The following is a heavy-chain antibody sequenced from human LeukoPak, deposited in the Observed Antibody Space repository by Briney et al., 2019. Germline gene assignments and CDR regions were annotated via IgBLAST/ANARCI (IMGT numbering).Heavy chain of an antibody. CDR3: AREYCTRTTCYFDY. CDR1: GGSISSDY. J-gene: IGHJ4*02. D-gene: IGHD2-2*01. Sequence: SETLSLTCSVSGGSISSDYWSWNRQPPEKGLEWIGYILYSGSTNYNPSLKSRLTISVDTSKNQFSLKLSSVTAADTAVYYCAREYCTRTTCYFDYWGQGTLVTVSS. V-gene: IGHV4-59*01. CDR2: ILYSGST.